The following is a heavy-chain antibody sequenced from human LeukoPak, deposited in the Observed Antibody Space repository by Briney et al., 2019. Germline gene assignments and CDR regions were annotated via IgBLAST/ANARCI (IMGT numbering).Heavy chain of an antibody. D-gene: IGHD1-1*01. Sequence: PGGSLRLSCEASGFTFSRNWMSWVCQAPGKGLEWVASINPDGSQKLYVDSVKGRFTISRDNTKSSLYLQMDSLGAEDTAMYYCAKLLGTSTTYDSWGQGARVTVSS. CDR3: AKLLGTSTTYDS. J-gene: IGHJ4*02. CDR1: GFTFSRNW. V-gene: IGHV3-7*01. CDR2: INPDGSQK.